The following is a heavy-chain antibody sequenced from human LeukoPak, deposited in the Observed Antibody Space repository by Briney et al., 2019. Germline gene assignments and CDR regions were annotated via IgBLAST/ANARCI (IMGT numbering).Heavy chain of an antibody. CDR1: GFTFDGYS. D-gene: IGHD3-3*02. CDR3: VRDKAARKRTFIFGSFDN. J-gene: IGHJ4*02. CDR2: INWDGGSI. Sequence: GGSLRLSCAASGFTFDGYSMHLVRQTPGNGLEWVSGINWDGGSIGYVASVQGRFTISRDNAKNSLYLLMNSLRPEDTAFYYCVRDKAARKRTFIFGSFDNWGQGTLVTVSS. V-gene: IGHV3-9*01.